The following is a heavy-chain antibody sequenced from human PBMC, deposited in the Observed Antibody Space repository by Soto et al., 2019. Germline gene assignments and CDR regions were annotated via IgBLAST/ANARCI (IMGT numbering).Heavy chain of an antibody. Sequence: QVQLVESGGGVVQPGRSLRLSCAASGFTFSTYAMHWVRQAPGKGLEWVALISYDGSNIHYGDSVKGRMTISRDNSENTLYLQMNSLRVEDTAVYYCSRDTSHNDYRGRGTLVTVSS. CDR1: GFTFSTYA. J-gene: IGHJ4*02. CDR3: SRDTSHNDY. V-gene: IGHV3-30-3*01. CDR2: ISYDGSNI.